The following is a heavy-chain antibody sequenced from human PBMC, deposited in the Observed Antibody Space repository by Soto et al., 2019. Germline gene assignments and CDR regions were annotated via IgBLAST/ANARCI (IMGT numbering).Heavy chain of an antibody. CDR1: GGTFSSYA. D-gene: IGHD4-4*01. CDR3: ARVGNHDYSNHKLNHPYGMDV. CDR2: IIPIFGTA. Sequence: QVQLVQSGAEVKKPGSSVKVSCKASGGTFSSYAISWVRQAPGQGLEWMGGIIPIFGTANYTQKFQGRVTITADESTSTAYMELSSLRSEDTAVYYCARVGNHDYSNHKLNHPYGMDVWGQGTTVTVSS. V-gene: IGHV1-69*01. J-gene: IGHJ6*02.